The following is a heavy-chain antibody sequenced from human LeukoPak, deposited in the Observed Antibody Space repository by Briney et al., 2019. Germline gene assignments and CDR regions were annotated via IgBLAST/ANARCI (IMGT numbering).Heavy chain of an antibody. D-gene: IGHD5-18*01. Sequence: ASVKVSCKASGYTFTGYYMHWVRQAPGQGLEWMGWINPNSGGTNYAQKFQGWVTMTRDTSISTAYMELSRLRSDDTAVYYCARVAPGTAMVFDYWGQGTLVTVSS. V-gene: IGHV1-2*04. CDR1: GYTFTGYY. CDR3: ARVAPGTAMVFDY. J-gene: IGHJ4*02. CDR2: INPNSGGT.